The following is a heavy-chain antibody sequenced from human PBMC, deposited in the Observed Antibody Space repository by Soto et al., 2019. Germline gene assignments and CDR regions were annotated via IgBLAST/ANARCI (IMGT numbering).Heavy chain of an antibody. CDR2: IYWDDDK. Sequence: QITLKESGPMLVKPTQTLTLTCTFSGFSLSTSGVGVGWIRQPPRKALEWLALIYWDDDKRYSPSLKSRLTITKDTSKNQVVLKMTNMDPVDTATYYCAHLNYYDTSGYAFDIWGQGTMVTVSS. J-gene: IGHJ3*02. D-gene: IGHD3-22*01. CDR1: GFSLSTSGVG. CDR3: AHLNYYDTSGYAFDI. V-gene: IGHV2-5*02.